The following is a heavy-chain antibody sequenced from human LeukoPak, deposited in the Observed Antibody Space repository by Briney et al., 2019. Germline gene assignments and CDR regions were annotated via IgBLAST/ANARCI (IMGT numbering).Heavy chain of an antibody. D-gene: IGHD2-8*02. CDR2: ISWNSGSI. Sequence: GGSLRLSCAVSGVTFDDYAMSWVRQAPGKGLEWVAGISWNSGSIGYADSVKGRFTISRDNAKNSLYLQMNSLRADDMALYYCAKDEFVASDFTGAFDIWGQGTMVTVSS. CDR3: AKDEFVASDFTGAFDI. J-gene: IGHJ3*02. CDR1: GVTFDDYA. V-gene: IGHV3-9*03.